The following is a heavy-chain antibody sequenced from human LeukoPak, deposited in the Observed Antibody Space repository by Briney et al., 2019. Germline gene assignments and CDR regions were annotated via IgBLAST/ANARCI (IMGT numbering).Heavy chain of an antibody. J-gene: IGHJ3*02. CDR1: GASISSSTYY. CDR2: IYYSGTT. V-gene: IGHV4-39*01. Sequence: PSETLSLTCTVSGASISSSTYYWAWIRQPPGKGPVWIASIYYSGTTYYNPSLKSRVTISVDTSKNQFSLKLSSVTAADTAVYYCARAPFRLRWNPDDAFDIWGQGTMVTVSS. CDR3: ARAPFRLRWNPDDAFDI. D-gene: IGHD4-23*01.